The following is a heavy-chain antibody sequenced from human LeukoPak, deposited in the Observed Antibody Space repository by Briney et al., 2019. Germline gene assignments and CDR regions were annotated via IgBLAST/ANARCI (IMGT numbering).Heavy chain of an antibody. V-gene: IGHV3-30*04. J-gene: IGHJ4*02. CDR1: GFTFSSYA. D-gene: IGHD2-21*02. CDR3: ARDSLNDFSFDY. Sequence: GGSLRLSCAAYGFTFSSYAMHWVRQAPGKGLEWVAVISYDGSNKYYADSVKGRFTISRDNSKNTLYLQMNSLRAEDTAVYYCARDSLNDFSFDYWGQGTLVTVSS. CDR2: ISYDGSNK.